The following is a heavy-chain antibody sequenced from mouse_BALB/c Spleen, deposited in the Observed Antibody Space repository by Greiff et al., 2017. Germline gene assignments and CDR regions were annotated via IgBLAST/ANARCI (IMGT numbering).Heavy chain of an antibody. J-gene: IGHJ1*01. D-gene: IGHD1-1*01. Sequence: EVKLVESGGGLVKPGGSLKLSCAASGFTFSSYTMSWVRQTPEKRLEWVATISSGGSYTCYPDSVKGRFTISRDNAKNTLYLQMSSLKSEDTAMYYCTRDTYGSSWYFDVWGAGTTVTVSS. CDR2: ISSGGSYT. CDR3: TRDTYGSSWYFDV. CDR1: GFTFSSYT. V-gene: IGHV5-6-4*01.